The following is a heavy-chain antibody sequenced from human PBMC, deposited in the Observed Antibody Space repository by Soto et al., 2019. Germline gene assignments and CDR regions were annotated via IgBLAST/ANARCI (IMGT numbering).Heavy chain of an antibody. Sequence: QVQLVESGGGVVQPGRSLRLPCAASGFSFSSYGMHWVRQAPGKGLEWVALISYDGSNKFYADSVKGRFTISRDNSKNTLYLQVNSLRAEDTAVYYCAKDLFSGGSYPNWFDPWGQGTLVTVSS. D-gene: IGHD1-26*01. CDR1: GFSFSSYG. V-gene: IGHV3-30*18. CDR3: AKDLFSGGSYPNWFDP. J-gene: IGHJ5*02. CDR2: ISYDGSNK.